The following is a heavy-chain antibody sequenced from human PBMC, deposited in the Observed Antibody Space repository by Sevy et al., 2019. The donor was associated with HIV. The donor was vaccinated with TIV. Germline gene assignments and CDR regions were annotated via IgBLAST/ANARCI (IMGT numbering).Heavy chain of an antibody. CDR2: ISFDATNK. Sequence: GGSLRLSCAASGFTFNRYSMHWVRQAPGKGLEWVATISFDATNKYYAHSVKGRFTISRDNFQNSLFLQMDSLRPEDTAVYYCALERLSSDVAEYFQNWGQGTLVTVSS. CDR3: ALERLSSDVAEYFQN. V-gene: IGHV3-30-3*01. CDR1: GFTFNRYS. D-gene: IGHD1-1*01. J-gene: IGHJ1*01.